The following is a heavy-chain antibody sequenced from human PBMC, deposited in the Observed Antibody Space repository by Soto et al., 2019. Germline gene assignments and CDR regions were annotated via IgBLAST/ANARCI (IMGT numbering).Heavy chain of an antibody. Sequence: PXVSLRLTCAASGFTFSSYGMHWVRQAPGKGLQWVSVIYSDVSTYYADSVKGRFSISRDIAKNMLYPQMNSLRAEDTAVYYCAGVHTFPANTGYDLMPTFFDSWGQGALVTVSS. D-gene: IGHD5-12*01. J-gene: IGHJ4*02. CDR2: IYSDVST. V-gene: IGHV3-NL1*01. CDR1: GFTFSSYG. CDR3: AGVHTFPANTGYDLMPTFFDS.